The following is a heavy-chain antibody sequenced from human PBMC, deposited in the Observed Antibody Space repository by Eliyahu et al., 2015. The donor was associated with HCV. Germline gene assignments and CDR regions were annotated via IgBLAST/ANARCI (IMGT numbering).Heavy chain of an antibody. CDR1: GYTXGXYA. CDR3: ARARQDFYEPIGGDYFYAMDV. D-gene: IGHD2/OR15-2a*01. CDR2: LSGYNGNR. J-gene: IGHJ6*02. V-gene: IGHV1-18*01. Sequence: QVQVVQSGGQMKKPGASVKVSCKASGYTXGXYAITWVRQAPGQGLEWMGWLSGYNGNRNYAQKFQDRVTMTADTSTDTAYMELRNLRSDDTAVYYCARARQDFYEPIGGDYFYAMDVWGQGTTVTVSS.